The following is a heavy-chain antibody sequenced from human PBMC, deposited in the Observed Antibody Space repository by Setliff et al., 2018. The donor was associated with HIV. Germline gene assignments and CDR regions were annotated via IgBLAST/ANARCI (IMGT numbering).Heavy chain of an antibody. V-gene: IGHV3-74*01. CDR1: GFTFTTYW. J-gene: IGHJ3*02. D-gene: IGHD7-27*01. CDR3: ARELPGPPGALDI. Sequence: LRLSCAASGFTFTTYWMHWVRQAPGKGLVWVSHSNSDGSSTTYADSVKGRFTIYRDNAKNTLYLQMNSLRAEDTAVYFCARELPGPPGALDIWGHGTMVTVSS. CDR2: SNSDGSST.